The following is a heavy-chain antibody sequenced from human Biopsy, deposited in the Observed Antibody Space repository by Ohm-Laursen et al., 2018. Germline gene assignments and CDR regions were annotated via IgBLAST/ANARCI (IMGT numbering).Heavy chain of an antibody. J-gene: IGHJ6*02. CDR2: INQSGST. Sequence: SETLSLTCTVSGVSINTGGYFWNWIRQPPGKGLEWIGEINQSGSTKYNPSLKRRATLSADSSNSQFSLRLTSVTAADTAIYYCARGSGYFKLDVWGQGTTVTVSS. V-gene: IGHV4-34*01. D-gene: IGHD5-12*01. CDR3: ARGSGYFKLDV. CDR1: GVSINTGGYF.